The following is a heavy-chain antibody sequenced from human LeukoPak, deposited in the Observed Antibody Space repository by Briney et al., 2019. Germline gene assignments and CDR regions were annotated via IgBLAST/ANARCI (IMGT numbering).Heavy chain of an antibody. CDR3: ARDIEVWSSSGWYGPSYFDY. J-gene: IGHJ4*02. CDR2: ISGSGGST. Sequence: GGSLRLSCAASGFTFSSYGMGWVRQAPGKGLEWVSAISGSGGSTYYADSVKGRFTISRDNSKNSLYLQMDSLRAEDTAVYYCARDIEVWSSSGWYGPSYFDYWGQGTLVTVSS. D-gene: IGHD6-19*01. V-gene: IGHV3-23*01. CDR1: GFTFSSYG.